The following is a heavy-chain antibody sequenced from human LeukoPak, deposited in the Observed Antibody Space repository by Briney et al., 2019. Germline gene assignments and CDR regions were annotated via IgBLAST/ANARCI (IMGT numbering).Heavy chain of an antibody. D-gene: IGHD5-18*01. Sequence: TGGSLRLSCAASGFTFSSYAMSWVRQAPGKGLEWISYISSSSSAIYYADSVKGRFTISRDNAKNSLYLQMNSLRAEDTAVYYCVGRGYSYGNFDYWGQGTLVTVSS. CDR2: ISSSSSAI. CDR3: VGRGYSYGNFDY. V-gene: IGHV3-48*01. CDR1: GFTFSSYA. J-gene: IGHJ4*02.